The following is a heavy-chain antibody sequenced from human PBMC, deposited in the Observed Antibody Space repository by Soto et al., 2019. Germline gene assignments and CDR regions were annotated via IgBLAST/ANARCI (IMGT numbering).Heavy chain of an antibody. CDR2: INAGNGNT. Sequence: ASVKVSCKASGYTFTSYAMHWVRQAPGQRLEWMGWINAGNGNTKYSQKFQGRVTITRDTSASTAYMELSSLRSEDTAVYYCARAQYDFWSGYYADPFQHWGQGTLVTVSS. CDR3: ARAQYDFWSGYYADPFQH. J-gene: IGHJ1*01. V-gene: IGHV1-3*01. CDR1: GYTFTSYA. D-gene: IGHD3-3*01.